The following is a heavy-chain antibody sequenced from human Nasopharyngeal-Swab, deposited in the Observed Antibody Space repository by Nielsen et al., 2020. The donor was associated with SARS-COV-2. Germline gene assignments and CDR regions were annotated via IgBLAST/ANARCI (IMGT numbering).Heavy chain of an antibody. CDR2: IKQDGSEK. CDR1: GFTFSSYW. CDR3: ARHLTTHPFDY. Sequence: GGSLKLSCAASGFTFSSYWMSWVRQAPGKGLEWVANIKQDGSEKYYVDSVKGRFTISRDNAKNSLYLQMNSLRAEDTAVYYCARHLTTHPFDYWGQGTLVTVSS. D-gene: IGHD4/OR15-4a*01. V-gene: IGHV3-7*03. J-gene: IGHJ4*02.